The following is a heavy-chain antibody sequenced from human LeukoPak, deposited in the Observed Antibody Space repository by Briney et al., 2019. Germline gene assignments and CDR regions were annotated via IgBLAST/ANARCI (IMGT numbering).Heavy chain of an antibody. CDR1: GGSFSGYY. CDR3: AGRYCSSTSCYFHYYYGMDV. J-gene: IGHJ6*04. V-gene: IGHV4-34*01. CDR2: INHSGST. Sequence: PSETLSLTCAVYGGSFSGYYWSWIRQPPGKGLEWIGEINHSGSTNYNPSLHSRVTISVSTSKNQFTLKLSFVTAADTAVYYCAGRYCSSTSCYFHYYYGMDVWGKGTTVTVSS. D-gene: IGHD2-2*01.